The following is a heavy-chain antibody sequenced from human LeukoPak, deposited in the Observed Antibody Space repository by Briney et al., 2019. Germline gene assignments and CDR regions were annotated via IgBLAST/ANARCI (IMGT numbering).Heavy chain of an antibody. CDR2: IDSGGTT. V-gene: IGHV4-39*01. CDR3: ARHVASSGTSRFFHY. D-gene: IGHD3-22*01. CDR1: GGSIRSSGYY. Sequence: SETLSLTCGVSGGSIRSSGYYWGWIRQFPGEGLEWIASIDSGGTTYYNPSLRSRIAVSVETSKNQFSLNLTSVTAADTAVYYCARHVASSGTSRFFHYWGQGTLVAVSS. J-gene: IGHJ4*02.